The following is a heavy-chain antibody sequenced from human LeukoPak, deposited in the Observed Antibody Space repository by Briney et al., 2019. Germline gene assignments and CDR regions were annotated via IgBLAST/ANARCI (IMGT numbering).Heavy chain of an antibody. D-gene: IGHD2-15*01. Sequence: ASETLSLTCTVSGGSISSGDYYWSWIRQPPGKGLEWIGYIYYSGSTYYNPSLKSRVTISVDTSKNQFSLKLSSVTAADTAVCYCARGVVVAAIHDYYFDYWGQGTLVTVSS. V-gene: IGHV4-30-4*01. CDR1: GGSISSGDYY. CDR2: IYYSGST. J-gene: IGHJ4*02. CDR3: ARGVVVAAIHDYYFDY.